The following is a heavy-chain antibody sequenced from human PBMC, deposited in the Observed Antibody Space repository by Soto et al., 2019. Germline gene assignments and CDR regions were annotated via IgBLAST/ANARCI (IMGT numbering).Heavy chain of an antibody. J-gene: IGHJ3*02. D-gene: IGHD2-21*01. CDR2: IYYSGST. V-gene: IGHV4-31*03. CDR1: GGSISSGGYY. Sequence: SETLSLTCTVSGGSISSGGYYWSWIRQHPGKGLEWIGYIYYSGSTYYNPSLKSRVTISVDTSKNQFSLKLSSVTAADTAVYYCARVKGLVIANDAFDIWGQGTMVTVSS. CDR3: ARVKGLVIANDAFDI.